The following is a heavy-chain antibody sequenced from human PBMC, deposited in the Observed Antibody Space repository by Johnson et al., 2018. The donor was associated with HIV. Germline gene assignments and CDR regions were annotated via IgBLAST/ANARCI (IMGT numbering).Heavy chain of an antibody. Sequence: VQLVESGGGLIQPGGSLRLSCAASGFTVSSNYMSWVRQAPGKGLEWVSGLIWNDGRTGCTDSVKGRFTISRDNVMNSLHVQMNSLRPEDTSAYYCTTIAAHGAAFDIWGQGTVFTVSS. CDR2: IWNDGRT. D-gene: IGHD4/OR15-4a*01. CDR3: TTIAAHGAAFDI. V-gene: IGHV3-66*03. J-gene: IGHJ3*02. CDR1: GFTVSSNY.